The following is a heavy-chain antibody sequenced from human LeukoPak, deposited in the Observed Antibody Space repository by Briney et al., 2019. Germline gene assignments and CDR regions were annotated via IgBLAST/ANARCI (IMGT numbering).Heavy chain of an antibody. J-gene: IGHJ4*02. CDR3: AKDSCSKGDF. CDR1: GFTFSYHW. V-gene: IGHV3-7*01. CDR2: IKNDGAVK. Sequence: QPGGSLRLSCAASGFTFSYHWMTWVRQAPGKGLEWVANIKNDGAVKNYVDSVKGRFTISRDNAKNSLYLQMNSLRAEDTAVYYCAKDSCSKGDFWGQGVLVTVSS. D-gene: IGHD2-15*01.